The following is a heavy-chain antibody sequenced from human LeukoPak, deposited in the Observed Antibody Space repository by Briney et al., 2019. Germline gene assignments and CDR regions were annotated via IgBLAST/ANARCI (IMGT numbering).Heavy chain of an antibody. J-gene: IGHJ4*02. CDR1: GFTFDEYG. V-gene: IGHV3-20*04. CDR3: ARDSFSGSSLDY. CDR2: INWDGGST. Sequence: GGSLRLSCAASGFTFDEYGMSWVRQAPGRGLEWVSSINWDGGSTAYADSVQGRFTISRDNAKNSLHLQIKSLRAEDTALYYCARDSFSGSSLDYWGRGTLVTVSS. D-gene: IGHD1-26*01.